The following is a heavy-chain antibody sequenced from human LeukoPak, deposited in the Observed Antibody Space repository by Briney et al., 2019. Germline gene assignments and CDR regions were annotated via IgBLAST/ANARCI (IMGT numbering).Heavy chain of an antibody. CDR1: GFSFSTYA. Sequence: GGSLRLSCAASGFSFSTYAMNWVRQAPGKGLEWVSYISRSGTTIHSADSVKGRFTIPRDNAKNSLYLKMNSLRAEDTAVYYCATEGEGWLQPYWGQGTLVTVSS. D-gene: IGHD5-24*01. CDR2: ISRSGTTI. CDR3: ATEGEGWLQPY. V-gene: IGHV3-48*01. J-gene: IGHJ4*02.